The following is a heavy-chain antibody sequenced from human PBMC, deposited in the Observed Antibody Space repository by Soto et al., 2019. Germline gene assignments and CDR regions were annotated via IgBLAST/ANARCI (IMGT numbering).Heavy chain of an antibody. D-gene: IGHD3-22*01. CDR1: GFTFSTYW. CDR3: ARGDYYDSSGPFSDAFDI. V-gene: IGHV3-7*04. J-gene: IGHJ3*02. CDR2: IKPDGSEK. Sequence: EMQLVESGGGLVQPGGSLRLSCAASGFTFSTYWMSWVRQAPGKGLEWVANIKPDGSEKWYVDSVKGRFTISRDNAKKSVYLQINSLRAEDTAVYYCARGDYYDSSGPFSDAFDIWGQGTMVTVSS.